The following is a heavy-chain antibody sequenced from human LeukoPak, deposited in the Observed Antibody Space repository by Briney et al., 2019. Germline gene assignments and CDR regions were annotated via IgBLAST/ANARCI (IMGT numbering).Heavy chain of an antibody. CDR1: GYTFTSYD. Sequence: GASVKVSCKASGYTFTSYDINWVRQATGQGLEWMGWMSPNSGNTGYAQKFQGRVTMTRNTSISTAYMELSSLRSEDTAVYYCARVGRKGSGYYLNYWGQGTLVTVSS. CDR2: MSPNSGNT. V-gene: IGHV1-8*01. D-gene: IGHD3-22*01. CDR3: ARVGRKGSGYYLNY. J-gene: IGHJ4*02.